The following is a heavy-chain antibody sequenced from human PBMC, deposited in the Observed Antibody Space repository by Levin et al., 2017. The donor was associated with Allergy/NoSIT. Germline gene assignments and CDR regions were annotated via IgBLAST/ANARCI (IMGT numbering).Heavy chain of an antibody. Sequence: ASVKVSCKASGYTFTSYGISWVRQAPGQGLEWMGWISAYNGNTNYAQKLQGRVTMTTDTSTSTAYMELRSLRSDDTAVYYCARDLSSSSWYPGYYYYYGMDVWGQGTTVTVSS. D-gene: IGHD6-13*01. CDR3: ARDLSSSSWYPGYYYYYGMDV. V-gene: IGHV1-18*01. CDR1: GYTFTSYG. J-gene: IGHJ6*02. CDR2: ISAYNGNT.